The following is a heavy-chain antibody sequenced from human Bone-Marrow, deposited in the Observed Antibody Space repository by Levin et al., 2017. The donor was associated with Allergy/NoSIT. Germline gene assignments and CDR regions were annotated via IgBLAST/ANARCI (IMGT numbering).Heavy chain of an antibody. Sequence: GESLKISCAASGFAFNTYRMNWVRQAPGKGLEWVSSISSSSYTIYYADSVRGRFTISRDNTKNSLFLQMNSLRAEDTAVYYCATFLDTPGPHEAFDFWGQGTLVTVSS. CDR2: ISSSSYTI. CDR3: ATFLDTPGPHEAFDF. CDR1: GFAFNTYR. V-gene: IGHV3-21*01. J-gene: IGHJ4*02. D-gene: IGHD1-1*01.